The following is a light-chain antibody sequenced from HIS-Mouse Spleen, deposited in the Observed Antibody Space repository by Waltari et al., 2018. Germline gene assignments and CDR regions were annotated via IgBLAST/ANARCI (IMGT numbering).Light chain of an antibody. V-gene: IGLV2-11*01. CDR1: SSDVGGYNY. Sequence: QSALTQPRSVSGSPGQSVTISCTGTSSDVGGYNYVSWYQQHPGKAPKLTIYDVSTRPAGVLVRFAGSKSGNTASLTISGLQAEDEADYYCCSYAGSYTGVFGTGTKVTVL. CDR3: CSYAGSYTGV. J-gene: IGLJ1*01. CDR2: DVS.